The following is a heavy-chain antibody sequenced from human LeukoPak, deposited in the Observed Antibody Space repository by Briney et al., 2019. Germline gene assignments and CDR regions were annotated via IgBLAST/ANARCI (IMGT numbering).Heavy chain of an antibody. CDR2: IKQDGSEK. Sequence: PGGSLRLSCAASGFTFSSYWMSWVRQAPGKGLEWVANIKQDGSEKYYVDSVKGRFTISRDNAKNSLYLQMNSLRAEDTAVYYCARLQPILLWFGELLGGWFDPWGQGTLVTVSS. D-gene: IGHD3-10*01. CDR3: ARLQPILLWFGELLGGWFDP. J-gene: IGHJ5*02. V-gene: IGHV3-7*01. CDR1: GFTFSSYW.